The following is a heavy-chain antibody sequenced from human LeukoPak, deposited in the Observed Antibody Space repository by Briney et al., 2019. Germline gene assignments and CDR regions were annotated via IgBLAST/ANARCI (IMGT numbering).Heavy chain of an antibody. CDR1: GGSISSYY. J-gene: IGHJ2*01. Sequence: SETLSLTCTVSGGSISSYYWRCIRQPTGKGLEWIGYIYYSGSTNYNPSLKSRVTISVDTSKNQFSVKLSSVTAADAAVYYCARDRGYGYYWDFDLWGRGTLVTVSS. CDR3: ARDRGYGYYWDFDL. D-gene: IGHD4-17*01. V-gene: IGHV4-59*01. CDR2: IYYSGST.